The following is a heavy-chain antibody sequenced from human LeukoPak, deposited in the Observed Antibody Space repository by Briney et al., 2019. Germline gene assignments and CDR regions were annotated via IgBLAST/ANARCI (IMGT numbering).Heavy chain of an antibody. CDR3: ARDTGTVVDY. CDR2: IYYSGST. Sequence: PSEPLSLTCTVSGGSISTYYWSWIRQPPGKGLEWIGYIYYSGSTNYNPALKSRVTTSVDTSKNQFSVKLSSVTAADTAVYYCARDTGTVVDYWGQGTLVTVSS. V-gene: IGHV4-59*01. CDR1: GGSISTYY. D-gene: IGHD4-23*01. J-gene: IGHJ4*02.